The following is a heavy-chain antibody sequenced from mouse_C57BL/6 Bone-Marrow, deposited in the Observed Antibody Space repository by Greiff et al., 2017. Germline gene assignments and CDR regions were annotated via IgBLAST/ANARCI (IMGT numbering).Heavy chain of an antibody. CDR1: GFNIKDDY. J-gene: IGHJ3*01. Sequence: EVQVVESGAELVRPGASVKLSCTASGFNIKDDYMHWVKQRPEQGLEWIGWIDPENGDTEYASKFQGKATITADTSSNTAYLQLSSLTSEDTAVYYCTTYGNYGFAWFAYWGQGTLVTVSA. CDR3: TTYGNYGFAWFAY. CDR2: IDPENGDT. V-gene: IGHV14-4*01. D-gene: IGHD2-1*01.